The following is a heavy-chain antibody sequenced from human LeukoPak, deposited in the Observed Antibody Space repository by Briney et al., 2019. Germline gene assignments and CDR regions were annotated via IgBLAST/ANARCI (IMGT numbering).Heavy chain of an antibody. V-gene: IGHV3-64*01. CDR1: GFTFRNYA. J-gene: IGHJ5*02. CDR3: ARGPKSS. Sequence: GGSLRLSCAASGFTFRNYAMHWVRQAPGKGLEYVSAISSNGGITYYANSVKGRFTISRDNSKNTLYLQMNSLRAEDTAVYYCARGPKSSWGQGTLVTVSS. CDR2: ISSNGGIT.